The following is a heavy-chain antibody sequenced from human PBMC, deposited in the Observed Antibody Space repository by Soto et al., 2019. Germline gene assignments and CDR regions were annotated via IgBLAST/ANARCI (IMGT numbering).Heavy chain of an antibody. V-gene: IGHV3-21*01. J-gene: IGHJ3*02. CDR3: ARNLAARPLDAFDI. CDR1: GFTFSSYS. CDR2: ISSSSSYI. D-gene: IGHD6-6*01. Sequence: GGSLRLSCAAPGFTFSSYSMNWVRQAPGKGLEWVSSISSSSSYIYYADSVKGRFTISRDNAKNSLYLQMNSLRAEDTAVYYCARNLAARPLDAFDIWGQGTMVTVSS.